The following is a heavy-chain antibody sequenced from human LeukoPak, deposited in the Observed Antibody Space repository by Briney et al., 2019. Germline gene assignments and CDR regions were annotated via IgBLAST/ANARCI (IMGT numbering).Heavy chain of an antibody. CDR3: ARWADSSGYYLGEYYYYYYMDV. V-gene: IGHV1-18*01. D-gene: IGHD3-22*01. CDR1: GYTFTSYG. J-gene: IGHJ6*03. CDR2: ISAYNGNT. Sequence: ASVTVSCKASGYTFTSYGISWVRQAPGQGLEWMGWISAYNGNTNYAQKLQGRVTMTTDTSTSTAYMELRSLRSDDTAVYYCARWADSSGYYLGEYYYYYYMDVWGKGTTVTISS.